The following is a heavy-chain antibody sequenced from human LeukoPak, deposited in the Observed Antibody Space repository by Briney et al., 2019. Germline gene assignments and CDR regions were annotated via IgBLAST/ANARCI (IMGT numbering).Heavy chain of an antibody. CDR3: ARGPRGYSYAWGY. J-gene: IGHJ4*02. V-gene: IGHV3-7*05. D-gene: IGHD5-18*01. Sequence: PGGSLRLSCAASGFTFSDYWMSWVRQAPGKGLEWVANIKQDGSEKYYVDSVKGRFTISRDNAKNPLYLQMNSLRAEDTAVYYCARGPRGYSYAWGYRGQGTLVTVSS. CDR1: GFTFSDYW. CDR2: IKQDGSEK.